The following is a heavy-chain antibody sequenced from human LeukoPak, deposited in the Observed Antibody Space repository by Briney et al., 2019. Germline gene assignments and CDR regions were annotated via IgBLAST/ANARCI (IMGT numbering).Heavy chain of an antibody. CDR2: ISSSSSYI. CDR3: ARCTGMAYGMDV. J-gene: IGHJ6*02. V-gene: IGHV3-21*01. Sequence: GGSLRLSCAASGFPFSRYSMNWVRQAPGKGLEWVSSISSSSSYIYYADSVKGRFTISRDNAKNSLYLQMNSLRAEDTAVYYCARCTGMAYGMDVWGQGTMVTVSS. CDR1: GFPFSRYS. D-gene: IGHD5-18*01.